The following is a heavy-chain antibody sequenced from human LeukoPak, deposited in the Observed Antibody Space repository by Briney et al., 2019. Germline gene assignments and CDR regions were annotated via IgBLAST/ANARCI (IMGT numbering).Heavy chain of an antibody. CDR1: GFTFSNSA. CDR3: TRVGYIDEGIDY. D-gene: IGHD5-24*01. V-gene: IGHV3-23*01. Sequence: GGSLRLSCAASGFTFSNSAMNWVRKAPGKGLEWVSAIGGKGDNTLYADSVKGRFTISRDNSNNMLYLQMNSLRAEDTTIYYCTRVGYIDEGIDYWGQGTLVAVSS. CDR2: IGGKGDNT. J-gene: IGHJ4*02.